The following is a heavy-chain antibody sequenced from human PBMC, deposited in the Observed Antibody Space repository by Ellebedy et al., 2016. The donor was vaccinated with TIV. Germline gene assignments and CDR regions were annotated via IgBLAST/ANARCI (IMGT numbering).Heavy chain of an antibody. CDR1: GFIFSDYA. CDR3: ARDSSSGWLYHYYGMDV. V-gene: IGHV3-33*01. D-gene: IGHD6-19*01. J-gene: IGHJ6*02. CDR2: IWNDGSNK. Sequence: GESLKISXPASGFIFSDYAMHWVRQAPGKGLEWVAVIWNDGSNKFYADSVKGRFTISRDNSKNMLYLQMNSLRAEDAAVYYCARDSSSGWLYHYYGMDVWGQGTTVTVSS.